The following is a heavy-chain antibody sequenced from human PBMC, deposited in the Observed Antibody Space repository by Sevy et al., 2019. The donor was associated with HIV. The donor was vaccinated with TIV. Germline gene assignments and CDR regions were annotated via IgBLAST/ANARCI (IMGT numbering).Heavy chain of an antibody. V-gene: IGHV3-23*01. D-gene: IGHD1-26*01. CDR1: GFTFSSYA. Sequence: GGSLRLSCAASGFTFSSYAMSWVRQAPGKGLEWVSAISGRGGSTYYADSVKGPFTISRDNSKNTLYLQMNSLRAEDTAVYYCAKRDGWELLRYFDYWGQGTLVTVSS. CDR3: AKRDGWELLRYFDY. J-gene: IGHJ4*02. CDR2: ISGRGGST.